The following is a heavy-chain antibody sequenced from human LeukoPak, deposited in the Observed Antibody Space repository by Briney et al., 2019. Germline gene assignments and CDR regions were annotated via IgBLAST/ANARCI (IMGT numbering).Heavy chain of an antibody. D-gene: IGHD4-11*01. CDR3: ATTLTTYLDY. CDR2: ISYDGTSK. Sequence: PGGSLRLSCAASGFTFSGSGIHWVRQAPGKGLEWVATISYDGTSKYYAGSVKGRFTISRDKSKNTLYLQMNSLTAEDTAVYYCATTLTTYLDYWGHGTLVTVSS. CDR1: GFTFSGSG. V-gene: IGHV3-30*03. J-gene: IGHJ4*01.